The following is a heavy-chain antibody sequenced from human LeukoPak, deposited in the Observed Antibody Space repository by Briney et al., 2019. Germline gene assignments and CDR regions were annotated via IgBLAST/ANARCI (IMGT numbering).Heavy chain of an antibody. Sequence: GESLKISCKGSGYSFTSYWIGWVRQMPGKGLEWMGIIYPGDSVTRYSPSFQGQVTISADKSISTAYLQWSSLKASDTAMYYCARVSAGYCSSTCCYTPYYYYMDVWGKGTTVTVSS. V-gene: IGHV5-51*01. D-gene: IGHD2-2*02. CDR1: GYSFTSYW. CDR3: ARVSAGYCSSTCCYTPYYYYMDV. J-gene: IGHJ6*03. CDR2: IYPGDSVT.